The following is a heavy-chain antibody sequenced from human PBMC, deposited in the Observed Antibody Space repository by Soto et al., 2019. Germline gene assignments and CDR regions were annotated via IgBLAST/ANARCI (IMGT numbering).Heavy chain of an antibody. Sequence: EVQLVQSGAEVKKPGESLRISCKGSGYSFTSYWISWVRQMPGKGLEWMGRIDPSDSYTNYSPSFKGHVTISADKSISTAYLQWSSLKASDTAMYYCARLSVPDYSNYKHYYYYGMDVWGQGTTVTVSS. D-gene: IGHD4-4*01. CDR2: IDPSDSYT. CDR1: GYSFTSYW. J-gene: IGHJ6*02. V-gene: IGHV5-10-1*03. CDR3: ARLSVPDYSNYKHYYYYGMDV.